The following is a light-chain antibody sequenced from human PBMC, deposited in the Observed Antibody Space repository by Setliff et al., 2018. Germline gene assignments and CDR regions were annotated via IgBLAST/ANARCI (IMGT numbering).Light chain of an antibody. CDR3: FSYTTTSSYV. CDR2: DVS. J-gene: IGLJ1*01. CDR1: SSDVGAYNY. Sequence: QSALTQPASVSGSAGQSITISCTGTSSDVGAYNYVSWYQHYSGKAPKFVIYDVSNPPSGVSNRFSGSKSGNTASLTISGLQAEDEADYYCFSYTTTSSYVFGTGTKVTVL. V-gene: IGLV2-14*03.